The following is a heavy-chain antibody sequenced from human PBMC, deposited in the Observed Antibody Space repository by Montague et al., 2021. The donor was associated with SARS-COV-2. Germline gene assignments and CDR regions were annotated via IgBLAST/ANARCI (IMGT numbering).Heavy chain of an antibody. CDR2: FDHSGDT. CDR3: AREFRIELCQTHWSFGL. V-gene: IGHV4-59*11. J-gene: IGHJ2*01. D-gene: IGHD3-16*01. CDR1: GGSISGHY. Sequence: SETLSLTCSVSGGSISGHYWSWIRQPPGKGLEWIGNFDHSGDTKYNPSLKSRATISVDTSKNQFALRLHSVTAADTAVYYCAREFRIELCQTHWSFGLWGRGTLVTASS.